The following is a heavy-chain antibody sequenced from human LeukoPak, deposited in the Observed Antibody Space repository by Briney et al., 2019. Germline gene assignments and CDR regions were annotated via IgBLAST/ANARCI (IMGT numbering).Heavy chain of an antibody. V-gene: IGHV3-23*01. J-gene: IGHJ6*03. CDR2: ISGSGGST. CDR3: AKGYGSEHSCYYYYMDV. CDR1: GFTFSSYG. D-gene: IGHD3-10*01. Sequence: GGSLRLSCAASGFTFSSYGMSWVRQAPGKGLEWVSAISGSGGSTYYADSVKGRFTISRDNSKNTLYLQMSSLRAEDTAVYYCAKGYGSEHSCYYYYMDVWGKGTTVTISS.